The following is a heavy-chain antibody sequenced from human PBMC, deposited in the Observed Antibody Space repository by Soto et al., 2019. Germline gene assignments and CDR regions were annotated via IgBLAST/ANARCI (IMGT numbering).Heavy chain of an antibody. Sequence: SVKVSCKASGGTFSSYAISWVRQAPGQGLEWMGGIIPIFGTANYAQKFQGRVTITADESTSTAYMELSSLRSDDTAVYYCARGLGDCRSANCYDNLDVWGQGTTVTVSS. J-gene: IGHJ6*02. V-gene: IGHV1-69*13. D-gene: IGHD2-2*01. CDR3: ARGLGDCRSANCYDNLDV. CDR2: IIPIFGTA. CDR1: GGTFSSYA.